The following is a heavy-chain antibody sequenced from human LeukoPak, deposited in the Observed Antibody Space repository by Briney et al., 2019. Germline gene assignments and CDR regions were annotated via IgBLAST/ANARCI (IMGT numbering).Heavy chain of an antibody. CDR3: ARVSGYDWESFYDY. J-gene: IGHJ4*02. CDR1: GGSISSYY. V-gene: IGHV4-59*01. CDR2: IYYSGST. Sequence: SETLSLTCTVSGGSISSYYWSWIRQPPGKGLEWIGYIYYSGSTNYNPSLKSRVTISVDTSKNQFSLKLSSVTAADTAMYYCARVSGYDWESFYDYWGQGSLATVSS. D-gene: IGHD5-12*01.